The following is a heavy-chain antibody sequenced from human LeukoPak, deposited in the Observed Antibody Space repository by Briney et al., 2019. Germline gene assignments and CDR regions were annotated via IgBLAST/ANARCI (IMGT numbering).Heavy chain of an antibody. CDR2: INPKSGGR. CDR1: GYTFSDYY. V-gene: IGHV1-2*02. D-gene: IGHD3/OR15-3a*01. Sequence: ASVKVSCKASGYTFSDYYIHRVRQAPGQGLQWMGWINPKSGGRNFALQFPDRVTMTRDTSISTAYMELRSLESDDTAVYYCARAPPLPLGPFTLTGAFDVWGRGTMVTVSS. J-gene: IGHJ3*01. CDR3: ARAPPLPLGPFTLTGAFDV.